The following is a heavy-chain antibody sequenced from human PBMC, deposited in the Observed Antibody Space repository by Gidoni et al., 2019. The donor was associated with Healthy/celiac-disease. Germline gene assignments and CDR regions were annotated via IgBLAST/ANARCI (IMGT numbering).Heavy chain of an antibody. CDR3: ARLDAYYYDSSGSFDI. Sequence: QVQLVQSGAEVKKPGSWVKVSCKASGGPFSSYTISWVRQAPGQGLEWMGRIIPILDIANYAQKFQGRVTITADKSTSTAYMELSSLRSEDTAVYYCARLDAYYYDSSGSFDIWGQGTMVTVSS. D-gene: IGHD3-22*01. J-gene: IGHJ3*02. V-gene: IGHV1-69*02. CDR1: GGPFSSYT. CDR2: IIPILDIA.